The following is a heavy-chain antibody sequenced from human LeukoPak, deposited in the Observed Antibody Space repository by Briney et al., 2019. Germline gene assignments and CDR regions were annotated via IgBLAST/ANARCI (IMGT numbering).Heavy chain of an antibody. V-gene: IGHV3-23*01. Sequence: GGSLRLSCAASGFTFSSYGMSWVGQAPGKGLEWVSAISGSGGSTYYADSVKGRFTISRDNSKNTLYLQMNSLRPEDTAVYYCAKGGKYDILTGYPRSRLLGDYWGQGTLVTVSS. CDR2: ISGSGGST. D-gene: IGHD3-9*01. J-gene: IGHJ4*02. CDR3: AKGGKYDILTGYPRSRLLGDY. CDR1: GFTFSSYG.